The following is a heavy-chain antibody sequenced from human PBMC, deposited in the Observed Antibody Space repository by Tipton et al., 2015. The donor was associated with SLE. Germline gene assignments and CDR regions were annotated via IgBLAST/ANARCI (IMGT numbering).Heavy chain of an antibody. CDR3: AREGQYQGCFDP. Sequence: TLSLTCTVSGGSISRSSHYWGWIRQPPGKGLEWIGSIYYSGRTYYNSSLKSRVTISVDTSKNQFSLKLSSVTDADTAVYYCAREGQYQGCFDPWGQGTLVTVSS. CDR1: GGSISRSSHY. J-gene: IGHJ5*02. V-gene: IGHV4-39*07. CDR2: IYYSGRT. D-gene: IGHD2-2*01.